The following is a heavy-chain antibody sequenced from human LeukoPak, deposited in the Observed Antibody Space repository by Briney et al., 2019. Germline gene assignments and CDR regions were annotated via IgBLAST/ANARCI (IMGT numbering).Heavy chain of an antibody. J-gene: IGHJ4*02. V-gene: IGHV5-51*01. CDR1: GSTFTSYW. D-gene: IGHD3-22*01. Sequence: PGESLQISSQCSGSTFTSYWIGWVRQLPGKGLEWMGIIYPGDSDTRYSPSFQGQVTISAYKSISTAYLQWSSLKASDTAMYYCARPAYYDSSGYFDYGGQGTLVTVSS. CDR3: ARPAYYDSSGYFDY. CDR2: IYPGDSDT.